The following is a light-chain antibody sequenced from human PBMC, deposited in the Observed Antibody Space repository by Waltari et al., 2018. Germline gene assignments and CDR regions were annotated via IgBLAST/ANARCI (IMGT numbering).Light chain of an antibody. CDR2: RAS. J-gene: IGKJ2*01. CDR1: QTVTSW. Sequence: DIQLTQSPSTLSASVGDTVTITCRASQTVTSWLAWYQQKPGKAPKLLIYRASTLENGVPARFIGSGFATVFTLTISSLQPDDFATYYCQQYHTDKTFGQGTKVEIK. CDR3: QQYHTDKT. V-gene: IGKV1-5*03.